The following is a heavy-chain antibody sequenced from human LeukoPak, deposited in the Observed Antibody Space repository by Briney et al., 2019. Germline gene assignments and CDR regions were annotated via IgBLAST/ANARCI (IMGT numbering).Heavy chain of an antibody. J-gene: IGHJ4*02. Sequence: PGGSLRLSCAASGFTFSSYEMNWVRQAPGKGLEWASYISSSGSTIYYADSVKGRFTISRDNAKNSLYLQMNSLRAEDTAVYYYARDPYYGDYVVWGQGTLVTVSS. D-gene: IGHD4-17*01. CDR1: GFTFSSYE. CDR3: ARDPYYGDYVV. V-gene: IGHV3-48*03. CDR2: ISSSGSTI.